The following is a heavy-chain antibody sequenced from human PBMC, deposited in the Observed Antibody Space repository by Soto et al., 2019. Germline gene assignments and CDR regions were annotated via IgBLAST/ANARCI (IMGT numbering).Heavy chain of an antibody. CDR2: ISASGDII. V-gene: IGHV3-23*01. D-gene: IGHD3-10*01. CDR1: GFNFSNYA. Sequence: PGGSLRLSCGVSGFNFSNYAMGWVRQAPGKGLEWVSAISASGDIIYYGDSVKGRFTISRDNSKSTLYLQMNSLRADDTALYFCAKMAWFGDPPGGDYWGQGTLVTVSS. J-gene: IGHJ4*02. CDR3: AKMAWFGDPPGGDY.